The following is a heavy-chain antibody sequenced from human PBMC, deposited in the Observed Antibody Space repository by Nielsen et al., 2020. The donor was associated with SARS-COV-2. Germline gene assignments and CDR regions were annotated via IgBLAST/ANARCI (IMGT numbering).Heavy chain of an antibody. CDR3: ASSPSYYYGMDV. Sequence: GSLRLSCAASGFIFSRHGMHWVRQAPGKGLEWLAILSHDRTDEFYADSVKGRFTISRDNSKNTVYLQMNSLRAEDTAVYYCASSPSYYYGMDVWGQGTTVTVSS. CDR1: GFIFSRHG. V-gene: IGHV3-33*05. CDR2: LSHDRTDE. J-gene: IGHJ6*02.